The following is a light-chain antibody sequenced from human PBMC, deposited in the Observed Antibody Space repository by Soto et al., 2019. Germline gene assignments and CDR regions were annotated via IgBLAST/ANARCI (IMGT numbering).Light chain of an antibody. CDR1: SSNIGAGYD. V-gene: IGLV1-40*01. Sequence: QSVLTQPPSVSGAPGQRVTISCTGSSSNIGAGYDVHWYQQVTGTAPKLLIYVNNNRPSGVPDRFSGSKSGTSASLVITGLQAEDEADYYCQSYDSSLSASVFDGGTKVTVL. J-gene: IGLJ3*02. CDR3: QSYDSSLSASV. CDR2: VNN.